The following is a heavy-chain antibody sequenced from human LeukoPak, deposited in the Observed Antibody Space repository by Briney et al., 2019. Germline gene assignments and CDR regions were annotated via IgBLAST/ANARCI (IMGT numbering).Heavy chain of an antibody. CDR3: ARESTVTSRTDAFDI. Sequence: ASVKVSCKASGYTLTGYYMHWVRQAPGQGLEWMGWINPNSGGTNYAQKFQGRVTMTRDTSISTAYMELSRLRSDDTAVYYCARESTVTSRTDAFDIWGQGTMVTVSS. J-gene: IGHJ3*02. V-gene: IGHV1-2*02. CDR1: GYTLTGYY. CDR2: INPNSGGT. D-gene: IGHD4-17*01.